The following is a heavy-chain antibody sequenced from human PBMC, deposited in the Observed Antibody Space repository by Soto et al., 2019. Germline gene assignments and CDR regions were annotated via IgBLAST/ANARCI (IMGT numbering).Heavy chain of an antibody. J-gene: IGHJ4*02. V-gene: IGHV3-30-3*01. D-gene: IGHD2-21*02. CDR1: GSTFRGNF. Sequence: QVQLVESGEGVFQPGGSLRPSGAASGSTFRGNFLHWFRRAPGKGLEWVVVISKDGSNKHYADSVKGRFTISRDNSKNTLYLQMNSLRAEDTAVYYCARSYCGDDCALDYWGQGTLVTV. CDR2: ISKDGSNK. CDR3: ARSYCGDDCALDY.